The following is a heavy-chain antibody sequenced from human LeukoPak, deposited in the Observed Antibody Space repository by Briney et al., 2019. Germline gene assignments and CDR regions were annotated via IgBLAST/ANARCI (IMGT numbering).Heavy chain of an antibody. Sequence: SETLSLTCTVSGGSISSYYWSWIRQPPGKGLEWIGYIYYSGSTNYNPSLKSRVTISVDTSKNQFSLKLSSVTAADTAVYYCAGSTYYYDSSGQAEFDYWGQGTLVTVSS. CDR3: AGSTYYYDSSGQAEFDY. D-gene: IGHD3-22*01. CDR2: IYYSGST. CDR1: GGSISSYY. J-gene: IGHJ4*02. V-gene: IGHV4-59*01.